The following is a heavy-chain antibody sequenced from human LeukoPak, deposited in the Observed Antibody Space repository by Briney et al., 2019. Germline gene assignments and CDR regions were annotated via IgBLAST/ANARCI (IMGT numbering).Heavy chain of an antibody. CDR3: ARDAGHQLSRRNYYAMDV. D-gene: IGHD1-1*01. CDR1: GYAITSGGFS. CDR2: IYDRGPA. Sequence: PSETLSLTCTVSGYAITSGGFSWNWIRQSPGKGLEWIGCIYDRGPAYYNPSLKSRFTISVDRPKNQFFLNVTSLTAADTAVYYCARDAGHQLSRRNYYAMDVWGQGTTVTVSS. J-gene: IGHJ6*02. V-gene: IGHV4-30-2*06.